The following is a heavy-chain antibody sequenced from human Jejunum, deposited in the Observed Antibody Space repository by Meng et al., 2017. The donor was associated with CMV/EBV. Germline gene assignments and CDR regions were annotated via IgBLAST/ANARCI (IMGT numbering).Heavy chain of an antibody. CDR2: IDPSSGGT. J-gene: IGHJ4*02. CDR1: GYPFTGYY. CDR3: ATLSGSHKGY. V-gene: IGHV1-2*02. Sequence: SCKASGYPFTGYYMHWVRQAPGQGLEWMGWIDPSSGGTNYAQKFQGRVTMTRDTSISTASMELSRLRSDDTAMYYRATLSGSHKGYWGQGTLVTVSS. D-gene: IGHD1-26*01.